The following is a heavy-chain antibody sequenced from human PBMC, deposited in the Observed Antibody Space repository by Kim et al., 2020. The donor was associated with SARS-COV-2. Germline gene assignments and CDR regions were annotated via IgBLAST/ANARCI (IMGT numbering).Heavy chain of an antibody. D-gene: IGHD5-12*01. CDR3: ARDFASPRDIVDTIGTFDY. V-gene: IGHV1-18*01. J-gene: IGHJ4*02. Sequence: ASVKVSCKASGYTFTSYGISWVRQAPGQGLEWMGWISAYNGNTNYAQKLQGRVTMTTDTSTSTAYMELRSLRSDDTAVYYCARDFASPRDIVDTIGTFDYWGQGTLVTVSS. CDR2: ISAYNGNT. CDR1: GYTFTSYG.